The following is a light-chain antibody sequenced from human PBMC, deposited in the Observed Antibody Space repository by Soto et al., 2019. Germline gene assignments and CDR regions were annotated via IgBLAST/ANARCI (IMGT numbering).Light chain of an antibody. CDR3: QQRSHWSRSLT. V-gene: IGKV3-11*01. CDR1: QSVSRY. J-gene: IGKJ4*01. CDR2: SES. Sequence: EIVLTQSPDTLSFSPEERANLTCRASQSVSRYLAWDQQKPGQAPRLLINSESNRASGIPARVSGSGSGTDLTLTISSLEPEDFAVYYCQQRSHWSRSLTFGGGTKVEIK.